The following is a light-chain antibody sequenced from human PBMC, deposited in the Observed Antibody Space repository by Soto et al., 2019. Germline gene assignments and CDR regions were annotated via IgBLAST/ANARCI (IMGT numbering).Light chain of an antibody. CDR2: RAS. CDR3: QQYYSTPLT. J-gene: IGKJ1*01. V-gene: IGKV4-1*01. Sequence: DIVVTQSPDSLAVSLSHMATINCKSRQRVFYSSNNKNYLAWYQQKAGQPPKLLIYRASTRESGVADRFSGRVSGTDFTLTISSLQAEDAADYYCQQYYSTPLTFGHGNKVEIK. CDR1: QRVFYSSNNKNY.